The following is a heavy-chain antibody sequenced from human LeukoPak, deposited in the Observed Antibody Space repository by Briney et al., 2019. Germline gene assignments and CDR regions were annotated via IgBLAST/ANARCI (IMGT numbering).Heavy chain of an antibody. CDR3: ARGWELLTPPDY. Sequence: ASVKVSCKASGGTFSSYAISWVRQAPGQGLEWIGGIIPIFGTANYAQKFQGRVTITADESTSTAYMELSSLRSEDTAVYYCARGWELLTPPDYWGQGTLVTVSS. V-gene: IGHV1-69*13. J-gene: IGHJ4*02. D-gene: IGHD1-26*01. CDR2: IIPIFGTA. CDR1: GGTFSSYA.